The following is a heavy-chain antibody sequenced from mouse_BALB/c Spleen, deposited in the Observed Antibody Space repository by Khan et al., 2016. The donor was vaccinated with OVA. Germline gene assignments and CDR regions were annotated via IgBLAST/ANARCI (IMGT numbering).Heavy chain of an antibody. Sequence: VQLQQSGPELVKPGASVKISCKASGYSFTGYFMNWVMQSPGKSLEWIGRINPHIGETLYNQKFKGKATLTVDESSRTVHMELRSLASEDSAVYYCARESGSDFNYWGQGTTLTVSA. CDR3: ARESGSDFNY. CDR1: GYSFTGYF. CDR2: INPHIGET. V-gene: IGHV1-20*02. J-gene: IGHJ2*01.